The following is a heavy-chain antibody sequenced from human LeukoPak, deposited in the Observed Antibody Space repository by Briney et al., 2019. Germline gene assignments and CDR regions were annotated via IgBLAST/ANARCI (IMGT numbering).Heavy chain of an antibody. J-gene: IGHJ4*02. CDR3: ARAIQNLVVADTGYFDY. D-gene: IGHD2-15*01. CDR2: ISYDGSNK. Sequence: PGRSLRLSCAASGFTFSSYAMHWVRQAPGKGLEWVAVISYDGSNKYYADSVKGRFTISRDNSKNTLYLQMNSLRAEDTAVYYCARAIQNLVVADTGYFDYWGQGTLVTVSS. CDR1: GFTFSSYA. V-gene: IGHV3-30-3*01.